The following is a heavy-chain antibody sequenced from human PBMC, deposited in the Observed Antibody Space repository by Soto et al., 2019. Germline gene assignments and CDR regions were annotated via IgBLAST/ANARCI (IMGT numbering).Heavy chain of an antibody. V-gene: IGHV1-69*01. CDR1: GGTFSSYA. J-gene: IGHJ4*02. CDR2: IIPIFGTA. CDR3: ASPGKLEQGGPFDY. D-gene: IGHD1-1*01. Sequence: QVPLVQSGAEVKKPGSSVKVSCKASGGTFSSYAISWVRQAPGQGLEWMGGIIPIFGTANYAQKFQGRVTITAEESTSTAYMELSSLRSEDTAVYYSASPGKLEQGGPFDYWGQGTLVTVSS.